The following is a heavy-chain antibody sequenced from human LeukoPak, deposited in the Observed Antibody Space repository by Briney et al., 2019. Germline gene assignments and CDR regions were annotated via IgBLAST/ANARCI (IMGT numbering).Heavy chain of an antibody. CDR1: GYTFTSYG. CDR2: INPSGGST. J-gene: IGHJ6*02. Sequence: ASVKVSCKASGYTFTSYGISWVRQAPGQGLEWMGIINPSGGSTSYAQKFQGRVTMTRDTSTSTVYMELSSLRSEDTAVYYCARDLGPRGWSKNRHYYGMDVWGQGTTVTVSS. V-gene: IGHV1-46*01. D-gene: IGHD6-19*01. CDR3: ARDLGPRGWSKNRHYYGMDV.